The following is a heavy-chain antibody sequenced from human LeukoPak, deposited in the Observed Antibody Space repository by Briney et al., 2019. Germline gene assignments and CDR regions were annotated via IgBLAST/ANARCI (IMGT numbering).Heavy chain of an antibody. J-gene: IGHJ4*02. CDR3: ARVSTPYYYDSSGYGYYFDY. D-gene: IGHD3-22*01. V-gene: IGHV1-69*13. CDR2: IIPIFGTA. CDR1: GGTFSSYA. Sequence: GAPVKVSCTASGGTFSSYAISWVRQAPGQGLEWMGGIIPIFGTANYAQKFQGRVTITADESTSTAYMELSSLRSEDTAVYYCARVSTPYYYDSSGYGYYFDYWGQGTLVTVSS.